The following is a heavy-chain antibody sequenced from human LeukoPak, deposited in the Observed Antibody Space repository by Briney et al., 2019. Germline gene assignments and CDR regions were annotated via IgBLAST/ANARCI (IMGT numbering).Heavy chain of an antibody. J-gene: IGHJ5*02. Sequence: PSETLSLTCSVSDASIRSYFWSWIRQSPGRGLEWIGNFYTSANTIYNPSLQSRVTISVDTSKNEFSLRLTSVTAADTAVFYCARRRTGTTHNWFDPWGQGTLVSVSS. D-gene: IGHD1-1*01. CDR2: FYTSANT. CDR1: DASIRSYF. CDR3: ARRRTGTTHNWFDP. V-gene: IGHV4-4*09.